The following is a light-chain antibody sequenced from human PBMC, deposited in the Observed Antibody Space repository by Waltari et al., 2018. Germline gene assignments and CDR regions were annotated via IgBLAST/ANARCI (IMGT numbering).Light chain of an antibody. J-gene: IGKJ5*01. V-gene: IGKV3D-15*01. Sequence: EIVLTQSPATLSVSPGERVIPSCRASQNIAGNLAWYQQIPGQPPRLLIYAASNRATGIPDRFSGSGSGTDFSLTISALQSEDFAVYFCQQYNDWLPITFGQGTRLE. CDR1: QNIAGN. CDR3: QQYNDWLPIT. CDR2: AAS.